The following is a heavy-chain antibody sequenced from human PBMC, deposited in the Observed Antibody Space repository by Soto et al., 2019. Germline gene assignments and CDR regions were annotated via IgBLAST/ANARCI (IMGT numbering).Heavy chain of an antibody. D-gene: IGHD6-13*01. V-gene: IGHV1-69*01. Sequence: QVQLVQSGAEVKKPGSSVKVSCKASGGTFSSYAISWVRQAPGKGLEWMGGIIPIFGTANYAQKFQGRVTITADESTSTAYMELSSLRSEDTAVYYCARAGPGASSSWFHFQHWGQGTLVTVSS. CDR3: ARAGPGASSSWFHFQH. CDR2: IIPIFGTA. CDR1: GGTFSSYA. J-gene: IGHJ1*01.